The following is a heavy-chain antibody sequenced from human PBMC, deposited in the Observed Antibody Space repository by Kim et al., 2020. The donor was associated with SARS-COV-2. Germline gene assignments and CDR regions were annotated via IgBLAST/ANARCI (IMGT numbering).Heavy chain of an antibody. CDR1: GYTFTSYA. J-gene: IGHJ4*02. V-gene: IGHV1-3*01. CDR3: ARARFGGVGFGELSPTFAD. D-gene: IGHD3-10*01. Sequence: ASVKVSCKDSGYTFTSYAMHWVRQAPGQRLEWMGWINAGNGNTKYSQKFQGRVTITRDTSASTAYMELSSLRSEDTAVYYCARARFGGVGFGELSPTFADWGQGTLVTVAS. CDR2: INAGNGNT.